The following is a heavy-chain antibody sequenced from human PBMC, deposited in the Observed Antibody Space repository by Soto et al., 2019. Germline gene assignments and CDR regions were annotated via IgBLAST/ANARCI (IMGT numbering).Heavy chain of an antibody. CDR3: EKMSSENYYDPVFS. CDR2: ISSSGNTI. J-gene: IGHJ4*02. D-gene: IGHD3-22*01. CDR1: GFTFSDYY. Sequence: QVQLVESGGGLVQTSGSLRIACVASGFTFSDYYMSWVRQAPGKGLEWVSYISSSGNTIYYADSVKGRFTISRDNAKNSVYLQMNSLRAEDTDLYFCEKMSSENYYDPVFSWGQGTLVTVSS. V-gene: IGHV3-11*01.